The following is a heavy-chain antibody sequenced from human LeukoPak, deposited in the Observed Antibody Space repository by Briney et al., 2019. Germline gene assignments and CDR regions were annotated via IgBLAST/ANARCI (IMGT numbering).Heavy chain of an antibody. D-gene: IGHD3-10*01. Sequence: PGGSLRLSCEVSGFTFRSYWMYWVRQAPGKGLVWVSQINSPGDNTNHADSVEGRFTISRDNAKNTLYLKINNLRVDDTAVYYCTRGGAKVRGLSTGMDVWGRGTTVTVSS. CDR1: GFTFRSYW. V-gene: IGHV3-74*01. CDR2: INSPGDNT. J-gene: IGHJ6*04. CDR3: TRGGAKVRGLSTGMDV.